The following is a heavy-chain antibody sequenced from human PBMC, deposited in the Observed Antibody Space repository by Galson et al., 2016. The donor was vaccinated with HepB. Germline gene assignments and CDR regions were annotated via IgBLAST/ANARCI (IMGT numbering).Heavy chain of an antibody. V-gene: IGHV4-31*03. CDR1: GGSISIGIYY. CDR3: ARVAGVDYYHYYMDV. CDR2: IYYSGST. Sequence: LSLTCSVSGGSISIGIYYWTWIRQHPGKGLEWIWYIYYSGSTYYNPSLKSRVTISRDTSKNQFSLELSSVTAADTAFYCCARVAGVDYYHYYMDVWGKGTTVTVSS. D-gene: IGHD2-21*01. J-gene: IGHJ6*03.